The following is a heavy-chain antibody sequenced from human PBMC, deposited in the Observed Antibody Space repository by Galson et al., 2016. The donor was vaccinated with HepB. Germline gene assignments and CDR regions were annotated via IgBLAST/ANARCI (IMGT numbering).Heavy chain of an antibody. CDR1: GFTFSDYG. D-gene: IGHD1-26*01. CDR2: IRFDGSGK. Sequence: SLRLSCAASGFTFSDYGMHWVRQAPGKGLEWVAVIRFDGSGKYYADSVKGRFTVSRDNSKNTVYLHMNSLRAEDTALYYCAKVAVGPTGYSYGLDVWGHGTTVTVSS. CDR3: AKVAVGPTGYSYGLDV. V-gene: IGHV3-33*03. J-gene: IGHJ6*02.